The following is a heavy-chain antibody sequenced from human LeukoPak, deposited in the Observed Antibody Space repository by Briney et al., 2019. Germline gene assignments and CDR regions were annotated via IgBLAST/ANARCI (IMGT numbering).Heavy chain of an antibody. D-gene: IGHD3-10*02. CDR3: AELGTMIGGV. CDR2: ISSSGSTI. J-gene: IGHJ6*04. CDR1: GFTLSSYG. Sequence: GGSLRLSCVASGFTLSSYGMHWVRQAPGKGLEWVSYISSSGSTIYYADSVKGRFTISRDNAKNSLYLQMNSLRAEDTAVYYCAELGTMIGGVWGKGTTVTISS. V-gene: IGHV3-48*04.